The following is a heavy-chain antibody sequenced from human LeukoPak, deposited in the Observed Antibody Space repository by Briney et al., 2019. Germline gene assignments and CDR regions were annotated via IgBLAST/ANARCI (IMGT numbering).Heavy chain of an antibody. Sequence: GRSLRLSCAASGFTFSSYGMHWVRQAPGKGLEWVAVILYDGSKKHYADSVKGRFTISRDNSKSTLYLQMNDLRTEDTAVYYCAKTDTAMIRSYYLDYWGQGTLVTVSS. J-gene: IGHJ4*02. V-gene: IGHV3-30*18. CDR2: ILYDGSKK. CDR1: GFTFSSYG. CDR3: AKTDTAMIRSYYLDY. D-gene: IGHD5-18*01.